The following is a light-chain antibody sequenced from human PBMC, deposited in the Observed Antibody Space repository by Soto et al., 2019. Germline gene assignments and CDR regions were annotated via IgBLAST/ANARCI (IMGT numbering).Light chain of an antibody. J-gene: IGLJ1*01. V-gene: IGLV2-8*01. CDR2: EVN. Sequence: QSALTQPPSASGSPGQSVAISCTGTSSDVGGYNYVSWYQQHPGKAPKLMIYEVNKRPPGVSNRFSGSKSGNTASLTISGLQAEDEADYYCCSYAGSITYVFGTGTKLTVL. CDR1: SSDVGGYNY. CDR3: CSYAGSITYV.